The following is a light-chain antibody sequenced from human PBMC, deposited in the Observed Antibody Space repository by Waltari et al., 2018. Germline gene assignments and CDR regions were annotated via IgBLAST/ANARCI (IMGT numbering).Light chain of an antibody. Sequence: QSVLTQPPSASGTPGQRVTISCSGSSSNIGSNTVNWYQQLPGTAPKLLIYSNNQRPSGGPDRFSGSKSGTSASLAISGLQSEDEADYYCAAWDDSLNGPGYVFGTGTKVTVL. J-gene: IGLJ1*01. CDR2: SNN. CDR1: SSNIGSNT. CDR3: AAWDDSLNGPGYV. V-gene: IGLV1-44*01.